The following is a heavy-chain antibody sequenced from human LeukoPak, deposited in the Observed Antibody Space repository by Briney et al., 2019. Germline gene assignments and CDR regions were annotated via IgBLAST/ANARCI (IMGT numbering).Heavy chain of an antibody. V-gene: IGHV3-74*01. J-gene: IGHJ4*02. CDR2: INSDGSST. CDR3: ARDPPYDSSGYHY. CDR1: GFTFSSYW. D-gene: IGHD3-22*01. Sequence: GGSLRLSCAASGFTFSSYWMHWVRQAPGKGLVSVSRINSDGSSTSYADSVKGRFTISRDNAKNTLYLQMNSLRAEDTAVYYCARDPPYDSSGYHYWGQGTLVTVSS.